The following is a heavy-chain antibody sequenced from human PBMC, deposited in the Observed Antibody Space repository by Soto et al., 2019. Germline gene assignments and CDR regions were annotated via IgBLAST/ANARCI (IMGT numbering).Heavy chain of an antibody. CDR2: IYWDDDK. V-gene: IGHV2-5*02. J-gene: IGHJ5*02. CDR1: GFSLSTHGVA. Sequence: QITLKESGPTLVKPTQTLTLTCTFSGFSLSTHGVAVGWIRQPPGKALECLAIIYWDDDKRYNPSLKNRLTITMDTSKNQVVLTMTNVDPVDTATYRCAYRLPYNMNWESGWFDPWGQGTLDTVSS. CDR3: AYRLPYNMNWESGWFDP. D-gene: IGHD1-7*01.